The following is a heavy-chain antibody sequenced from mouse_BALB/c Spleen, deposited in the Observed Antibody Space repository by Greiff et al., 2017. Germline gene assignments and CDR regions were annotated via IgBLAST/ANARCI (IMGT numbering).Heavy chain of an antibody. CDR1: GYTFTSYW. V-gene: IGHV1-87*01. CDR2: IYPGDGDT. D-gene: IGHD2-3*01. J-gene: IGHJ4*01. CDR3: ARWLRGYAMDY. Sequence: VQLQQSGAELARPGASVKLSCKASGYTFTSYWMQWVKQRPGQGLEWIGAIYPGDGDTRYTQKFKGKATLTADKSSSTAYMQLSSLASEDSAVYYCARWLRGYAMDYWGQGTSVTVSS.